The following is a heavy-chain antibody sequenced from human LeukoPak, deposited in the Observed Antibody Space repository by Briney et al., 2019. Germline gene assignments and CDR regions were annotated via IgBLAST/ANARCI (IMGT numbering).Heavy chain of an antibody. CDR3: AKGVAAYHGSGTYFDH. V-gene: IGHV3-23*01. J-gene: IGHJ4*02. CDR1: GFSFNNYA. D-gene: IGHD3-10*01. CDR2: FSVVGGTT. Sequence: GGSLRLSCAASGFSFNNYAMTWVRQSPGKGLEWVSTFSVVGGTTYYADSVKGRFTISRDNSKNTLYLQMTSLRAEDTALYYCAKGVAAYHGSGTYFDHWGQGTLVTVSS.